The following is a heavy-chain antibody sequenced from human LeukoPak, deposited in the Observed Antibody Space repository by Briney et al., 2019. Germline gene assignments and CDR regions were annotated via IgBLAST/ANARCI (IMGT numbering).Heavy chain of an antibody. V-gene: IGHV1-46*01. CDR2: INPSGGST. Sequence: ASVKVSCKASGYTFTSYGISWVRQAPGQGLEWMGIINPSGGSTNYAQKFQGRVTMTRDTSTSTVYMELSSLRSEDTAVYYCAGPTPYYYDSSGYSREIYYYYGMDVWGQGTTVTVSS. D-gene: IGHD3-22*01. J-gene: IGHJ6*02. CDR3: AGPTPYYYDSSGYSREIYYYYGMDV. CDR1: GYTFTSYG.